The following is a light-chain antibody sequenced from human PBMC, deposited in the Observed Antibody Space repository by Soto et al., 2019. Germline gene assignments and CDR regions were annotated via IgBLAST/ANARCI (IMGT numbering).Light chain of an antibody. V-gene: IGLV4-69*01. CDR3: QTWGSENYVV. CDR2: VNSDGRH. CDR1: SGHSTYA. Sequence: QSALTQSPSASASPGASVKLTCTLSSGHSTYAIAWHQQQPEKGPRFLMKVNSDGRHIKGDGVPDRFSGSSSGAERYLTISSLQSDDEADYYCQTWGSENYVVFVGWTKLTVL. J-gene: IGLJ2*01.